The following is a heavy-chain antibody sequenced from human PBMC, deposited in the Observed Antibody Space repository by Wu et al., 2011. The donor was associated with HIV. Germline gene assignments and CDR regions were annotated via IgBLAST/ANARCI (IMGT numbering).Heavy chain of an antibody. CDR2: IIPIFGTA. V-gene: IGHV1-69*05. CDR3: ARDSTSNGYGSGSYSV. J-gene: IGHJ4*02. Sequence: QVQLVQSGAEVKKPWVLGEGSPCQASGDTFSSYAISWVRQAPGQGLEWMGGIIPIFGTANYAQKFQGRVTITTDESTSTAYMELSSLRSEDTAVYYCARDSTSNGYGSGSYSVWGQGTLVTVSS. D-gene: IGHD3-10*01. CDR1: GDTFSSYA.